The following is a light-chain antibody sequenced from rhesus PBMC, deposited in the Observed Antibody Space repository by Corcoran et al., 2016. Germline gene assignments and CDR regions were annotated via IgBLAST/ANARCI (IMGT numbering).Light chain of an antibody. J-gene: IGLJ1*01. CDR1: SSDIGGYNR. V-gene: IGLV2-13*03. Sequence: QAAPTQSPSVSGSPGQSATISCTGTSSDIGGYNRVSWYQQYPGKAPKLRIYEVTKRPSGVSDRFSGSKSDNTASLTISGLQAEDEAVYYCSSYASGSTYIFGVGTRLTVL. CDR3: SSYASGSTYI. CDR2: EVT.